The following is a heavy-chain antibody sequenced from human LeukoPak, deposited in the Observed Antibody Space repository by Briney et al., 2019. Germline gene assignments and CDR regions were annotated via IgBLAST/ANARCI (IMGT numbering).Heavy chain of an antibody. Sequence: SETLSLTCTVSGSSISSGGYYWSWIRQHPGKGLEWIGYIYYSGSTYYNPSLKSRVTISVDTSKNQFSLKLSSVTTADTAVYYCARTYYDFWSGYCDYWGQGTLVTVSS. CDR3: ARTYYDFWSGYCDY. V-gene: IGHV4-31*03. CDR2: IYYSGST. D-gene: IGHD3-3*01. CDR1: GSSISSGGYY. J-gene: IGHJ4*02.